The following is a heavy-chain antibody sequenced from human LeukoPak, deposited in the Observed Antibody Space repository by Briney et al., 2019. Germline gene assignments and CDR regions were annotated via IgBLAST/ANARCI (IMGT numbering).Heavy chain of an antibody. CDR3: AKARRITLNWFDP. Sequence: PGGSLRLSCVASGFNFSSYSMNWVRQSPGGGLEWVSAISGSGGSTYYADSVKGRFTISRDNSKNTLYLQMNSLRAEDTAVYYCAKARRITLNWFDPWGQGTLVTVSS. CDR1: GFNFSSYS. CDR2: ISGSGGST. V-gene: IGHV3-23*01. D-gene: IGHD3-10*01. J-gene: IGHJ5*02.